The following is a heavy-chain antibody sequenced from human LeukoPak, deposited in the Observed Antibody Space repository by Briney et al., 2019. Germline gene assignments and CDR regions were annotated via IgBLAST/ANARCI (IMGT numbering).Heavy chain of an antibody. Sequence: ASVKVSCKASGYTFTSYGISWVRQAPGQGLEWMGWISAYNGNTNYAQKLQGRVTITADESTKTSYMELRSLRSEDTAVYYCAKVGATRPAELDYWGQGTLVTVSS. D-gene: IGHD1-26*01. V-gene: IGHV1-18*01. J-gene: IGHJ4*02. CDR1: GYTFTSYG. CDR3: AKVGATRPAELDY. CDR2: ISAYNGNT.